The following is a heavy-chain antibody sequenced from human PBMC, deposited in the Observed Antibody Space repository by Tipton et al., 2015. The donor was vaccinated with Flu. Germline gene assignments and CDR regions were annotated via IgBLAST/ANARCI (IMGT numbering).Heavy chain of an antibody. V-gene: IGHV3-53*05. Sequence: SLRLSCAASGFTVSDNYMTWVRQTPGKGLEWVSTIYKGGSTFYSDSVTGRFTVSRDNSNNTLYLQMNSLRVEDTAFYYCARGRIAARSDWFYPWGQGTVVTVSS. CDR2: IYKGGST. CDR3: ARGRIAARSDWFYP. J-gene: IGHJ5*02. D-gene: IGHD6-6*01. CDR1: GFTVSDNY.